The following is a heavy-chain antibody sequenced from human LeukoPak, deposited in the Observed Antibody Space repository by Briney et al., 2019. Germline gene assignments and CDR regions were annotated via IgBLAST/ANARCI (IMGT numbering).Heavy chain of an antibody. J-gene: IGHJ4*02. CDR1: GGSISSYY. CDR2: IYTSGST. CDR3: ARSDGLFDY. Sequence: SSETLSLTCTVSGGSISSYYWSWIRQPAGKGLVWIGRIYTSGSTNYNPSLKSRVTMSVDTSKNQFSLKLSSVTAADTAVYYCARSDGLFDYWGQGTLVTVSS. D-gene: IGHD3/OR15-3a*01. V-gene: IGHV4-4*07.